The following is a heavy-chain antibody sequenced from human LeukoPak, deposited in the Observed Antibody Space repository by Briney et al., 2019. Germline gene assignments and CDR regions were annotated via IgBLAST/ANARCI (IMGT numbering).Heavy chain of an antibody. CDR2: ISAHGDDT. Sequence: GALELSCATSGFHFSNHDKGWVRPVPGKGLKWVSAISAHGDDTYYIDSVRGRFTISRDNAKNSLYLQMDSLRVEDTAFYCCAKDNRRHYTSGPNPDSLHWGQGALVTVSS. D-gene: IGHD6-19*01. CDR1: GFHFSNHD. CDR3: AKDNRRHYTSGPNPDSLH. V-gene: IGHV3-23*01. J-gene: IGHJ4*02.